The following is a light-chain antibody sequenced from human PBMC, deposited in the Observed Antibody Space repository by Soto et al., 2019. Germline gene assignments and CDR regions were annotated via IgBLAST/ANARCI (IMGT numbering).Light chain of an antibody. CDR2: GAS. Sequence: IVMTQSPATLSVSPGERATLSCRASQSVSGSSLAWYQHKPGQAPRLLIYGASSRATGIPDRFSGSGSGTDFTFIISRLEPEDFGMYYCHQYGSFPHTFGQGTELETK. V-gene: IGKV3-20*01. J-gene: IGKJ2*01. CDR3: HQYGSFPHT. CDR1: QSVSGSS.